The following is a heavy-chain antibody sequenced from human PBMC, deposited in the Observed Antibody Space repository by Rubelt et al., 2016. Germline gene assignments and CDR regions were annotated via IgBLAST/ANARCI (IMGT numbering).Heavy chain of an antibody. D-gene: IGHD3-3*01. Sequence: QVQLQESGPGLVKPSETLSLTCTVSGGSISSYYWSWIRQPPGKGLEWIGYIYYSGSTNYNPSLKSRVTISVHTSKNQFSLRLRSLTAEDTAVYYCAGGVTIFGVASGYFDYWGQGTLVTVSS. CDR1: GGSISSYY. J-gene: IGHJ4*02. V-gene: IGHV4-59*01. CDR2: IYYSGST. CDR3: AGGVTIFGVASGYFDY.